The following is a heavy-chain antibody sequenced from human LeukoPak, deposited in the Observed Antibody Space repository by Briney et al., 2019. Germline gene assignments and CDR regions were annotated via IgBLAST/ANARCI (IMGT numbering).Heavy chain of an antibody. Sequence: ASVKVSCRASGYTFTSYGISWVRQAPGQGLERMGWISAYNGNTNYAQKLQGRVTMTTDTSTSTAYMELRSLRSDDTAVYYCARDSSSVRARYYFDYWGQGTLVTVSS. D-gene: IGHD6-6*01. J-gene: IGHJ4*02. V-gene: IGHV1-18*01. CDR3: ARDSSSVRARYYFDY. CDR2: ISAYNGNT. CDR1: GYTFTSYG.